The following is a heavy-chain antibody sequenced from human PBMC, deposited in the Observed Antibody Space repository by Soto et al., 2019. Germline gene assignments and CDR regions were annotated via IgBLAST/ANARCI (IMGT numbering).Heavy chain of an antibody. CDR2: ISAYNGNT. CDR1: GYTFTSYG. CDR3: ARDGVSSTEYTWNYGTYFDY. D-gene: IGHD1-7*01. V-gene: IGHV1-18*01. Sequence: ASLKVSCKASGYTFTSYGISWVRQAPGQGLEWMGWISAYNGNTNYAQKLQGRVTMTTDTSTSTAYMELRSLRSDDTAVYYCARDGVSSTEYTWNYGTYFDYWGQGALVTVSS. J-gene: IGHJ4*02.